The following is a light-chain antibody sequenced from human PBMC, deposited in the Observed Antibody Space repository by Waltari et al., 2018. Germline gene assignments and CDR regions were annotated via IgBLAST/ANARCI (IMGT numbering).Light chain of an antibody. J-gene: IGKJ1*01. V-gene: IGKV3-11*01. CDR3: QQYYDYPRT. Sequence: ELVLTPSPATLSLSPGERATVSCRASQSVRSNLAWYQQKPGQAPRLLIYDASNRATGFPARFSGSGSGTDFTLTITCLQSEDFATYYCQQYYDYPRTFGQGTKVEIK. CDR2: DAS. CDR1: QSVRSN.